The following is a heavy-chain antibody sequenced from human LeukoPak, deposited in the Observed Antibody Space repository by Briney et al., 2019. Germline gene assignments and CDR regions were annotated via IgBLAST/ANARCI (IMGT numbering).Heavy chain of an antibody. V-gene: IGHV1-2*02. D-gene: IGHD1-26*01. Sequence: ASVKVSCKTSGYTFTDYYIHWVRQAPGQGLEWMGWINPDSGYTNYAQKFQGRVTMTRDTSINTAYMELSRLTSDDTAVYYCARDPQRLIVGATNYWGQGTLVTVSS. CDR1: GYTFTDYY. CDR2: INPDSGYT. CDR3: ARDPQRLIVGATNY. J-gene: IGHJ4*02.